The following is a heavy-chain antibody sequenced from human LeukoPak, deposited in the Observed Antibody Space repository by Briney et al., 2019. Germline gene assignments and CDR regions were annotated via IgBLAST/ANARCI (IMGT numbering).Heavy chain of an antibody. CDR2: ISGSGGST. V-gene: IGHV3-23*01. D-gene: IGHD2-15*01. J-gene: IGHJ3*02. CDR3: AKAAGGYCSGGSCYGDAFDT. CDR1: GFTFSSYA. Sequence: GGSLRLSCAASGFTFSSYAMSWVRQAPGKGLEWVSAISGSGGSTYYADSVKGRFTISRDNSKNTLYLQMNSLRAEDTAVYYCAKAAGGYCSGGSCYGDAFDTWGQGTMVTVSS.